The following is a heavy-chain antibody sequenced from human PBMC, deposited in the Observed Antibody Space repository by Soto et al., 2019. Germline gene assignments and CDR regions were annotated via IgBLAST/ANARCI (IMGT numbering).Heavy chain of an antibody. J-gene: IGHJ4*02. CDR2: IIPIFGTA. CDR1: GGTFSSYA. D-gene: IGHD6-6*01. Sequence: SVKVSCKASGGTFSSYAISWVRQAPGQGLEWMGGIIPIFGTANYAQKFQGRVTITADESTSTAYMELSSLRSEDTAVYYCAREVGQLSTYFDYWGQGTLVTASS. CDR3: AREVGQLSTYFDY. V-gene: IGHV1-69*13.